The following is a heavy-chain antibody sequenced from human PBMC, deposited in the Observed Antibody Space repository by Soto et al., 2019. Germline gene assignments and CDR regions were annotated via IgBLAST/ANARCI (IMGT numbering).Heavy chain of an antibody. V-gene: IGHV3-7*01. Sequence: EVQLVESGGDLVQPGGSLRLSCAASGFTFSNYWMTWVRQAPGKGLEWVADIKQDGSEKYYVGSVRGRFTISRDNAKNSLYLHMNSLRAEDTAVYYCARDRGWADYWGQGTLVTVSS. CDR3: ARDRGWADY. CDR2: IKQDGSEK. CDR1: GFTFSNYW. J-gene: IGHJ4*02. D-gene: IGHD3-10*01.